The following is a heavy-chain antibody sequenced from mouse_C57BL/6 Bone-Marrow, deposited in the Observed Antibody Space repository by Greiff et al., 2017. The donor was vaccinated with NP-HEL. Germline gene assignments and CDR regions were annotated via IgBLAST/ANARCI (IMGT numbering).Heavy chain of an antibody. CDR3: ARWNYDGYYDYAMDY. CDR2: IHPNSGST. V-gene: IGHV1-64*01. Sequence: QVQLQQPGAELVKPGASVKLSCKASGYTFTSYWMHWVKQRPGQGLEWIGMIHPNSGSTNYNEKFKSKATLTVDKSSSTAYMQLSSLTSEDSAVYYCARWNYDGYYDYAMDYWGQGTSATVSS. J-gene: IGHJ4*01. CDR1: GYTFTSYW. D-gene: IGHD2-3*01.